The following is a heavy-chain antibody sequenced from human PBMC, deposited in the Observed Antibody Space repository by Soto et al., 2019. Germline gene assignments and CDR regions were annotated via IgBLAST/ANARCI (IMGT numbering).Heavy chain of an antibody. J-gene: IGHJ4*02. Sequence: EVQLVESGGGLVQPGRSLRLSCAASGFTFDDYAMHWVRQAPGKGLEWVSGISWNSGSIGYADSVKGRFTISRDNAKNSLYLQMNSLRAEDTALYYCAKDIHYGGNSASVDYWGQGTLVTVSS. V-gene: IGHV3-9*01. CDR2: ISWNSGSI. CDR1: GFTFDDYA. D-gene: IGHD4-17*01. CDR3: AKDIHYGGNSASVDY.